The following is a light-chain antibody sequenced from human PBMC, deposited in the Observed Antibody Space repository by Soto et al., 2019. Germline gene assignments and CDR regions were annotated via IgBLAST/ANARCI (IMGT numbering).Light chain of an antibody. J-gene: IGKJ4*01. CDR1: QRVLYSSNNKNY. CDR3: QQYYSTLSLP. CDR2: WAS. V-gene: IGKV4-1*01. Sequence: DIVMTQSPDSLAESLGERATINCKSSQRVLYSSNNKNYLTWYQQKPGQPPKLLIYWASTRESRVPDRYSGSGSGTDFTLTISSLQAEDVAVYYCQQYYSTLSLPFGGGTTVEIK.